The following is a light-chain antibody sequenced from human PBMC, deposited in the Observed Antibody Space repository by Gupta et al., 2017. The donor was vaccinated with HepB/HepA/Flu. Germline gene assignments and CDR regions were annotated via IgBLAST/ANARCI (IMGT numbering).Light chain of an antibody. V-gene: IGLV1-47*01. CDR3: ATWDDSLSGYV. CDR1: SANRGSNY. CDR2: RDN. Sequence: QSVLTQPPSASGSPGQRVTISCSGSSANRGSNYVYWYQQLPGTAPKLLIYRDNQRPSGVPDRFSGSKSGTSASLAISGLRSEDEADYYCATWDDSLSGYVFGTGTKVTVL. J-gene: IGLJ1*01.